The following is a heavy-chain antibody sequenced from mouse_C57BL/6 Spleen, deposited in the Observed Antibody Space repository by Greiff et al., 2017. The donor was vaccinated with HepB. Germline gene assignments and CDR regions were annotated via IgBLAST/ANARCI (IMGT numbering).Heavy chain of an antibody. CDR2: IYPSDSET. Sequence: QVQLKQPGAELVRPGSSVKLSCKASGYTFTSYWMDWVKQRPGQGLEWIGNIYPSDSETHYNQKFKDKATLTVDKSSSTAYMQLSSLTSEDSAVYYCARSDGDFDYWGQGTTLTVSS. V-gene: IGHV1-61*01. CDR1: GYTFTSYW. J-gene: IGHJ2*01. CDR3: ARSDGDFDY.